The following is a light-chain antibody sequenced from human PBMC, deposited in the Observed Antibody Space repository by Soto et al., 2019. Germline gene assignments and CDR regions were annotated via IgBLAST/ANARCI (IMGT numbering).Light chain of an antibody. CDR1: SSDVGGYNY. J-gene: IGLJ1*01. CDR3: DSYRDINAAV. V-gene: IGLV2-14*03. CDR2: DIN. Sequence: QSALTQPASVSGSPGQSITISCTGTSSDVGGYNYVSWYQQYPGKAPKLMIYDINNRPSGVSSRFSGSKSGNTASLTISGFQAEDEADYYCDSYRDINAAVFGTGTKLTVL.